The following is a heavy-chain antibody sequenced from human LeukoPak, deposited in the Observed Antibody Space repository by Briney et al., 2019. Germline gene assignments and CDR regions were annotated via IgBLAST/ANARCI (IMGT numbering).Heavy chain of an antibody. CDR3: ARHQLKRVRLWFGEFDAFDI. J-gene: IGHJ3*02. CDR2: INHSGST. V-gene: IGHV4-34*01. CDR1: GGSFSGYY. D-gene: IGHD3-10*01. Sequence: SETLSLTCAVYGGSFSGYYWSWIRQPPGKGLEWIGEINHSGSTNYNPSLKSRVTISVDTSKNQFSLKLSSVTAADTAVYYCARHQLKRVRLWFGEFDAFDIWGQGTMVTVSS.